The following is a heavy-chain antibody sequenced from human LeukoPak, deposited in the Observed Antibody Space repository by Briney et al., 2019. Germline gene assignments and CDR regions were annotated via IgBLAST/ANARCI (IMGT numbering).Heavy chain of an antibody. J-gene: IGHJ6*03. V-gene: IGHV1-18*01. D-gene: IGHD6-13*01. CDR1: GYTFTSYG. CDR3: ARLSWVNYYMDV. CDR2: VSAYNGNT. Sequence: ASVKVSCKASGYTFTSYGISWVRQAPGQGLEWMGWVSAYNGNTNYAQKLQGRVTMTTDTSTSTAYMELRSLRSDDTAVYYCARLSWVNYYMDVWGKGTTVTVSS.